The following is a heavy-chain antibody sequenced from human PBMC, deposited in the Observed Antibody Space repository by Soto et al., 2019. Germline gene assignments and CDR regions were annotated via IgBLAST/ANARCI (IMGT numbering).Heavy chain of an antibody. CDR2: ISAYNGNT. J-gene: IGHJ6*02. V-gene: IGHV1-18*01. CDR3: ARSGMYDFWSAHDQAYYSYGMDV. D-gene: IGHD3-3*01. Sequence: ASVKVSRKASGYTFTSYGISWVRQAPGQGPEWMGWISAYNGNTNYAQKVQGRVTMTTDTSTSTAYMELRSLRSDDTAVYYCARSGMYDFWSAHDQAYYSYGMDVWGQGTTVTVSS. CDR1: GYTFTSYG.